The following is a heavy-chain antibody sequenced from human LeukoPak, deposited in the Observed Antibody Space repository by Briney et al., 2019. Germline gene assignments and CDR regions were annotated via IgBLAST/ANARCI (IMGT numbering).Heavy chain of an antibody. V-gene: IGHV3-7*01. D-gene: IGHD3-22*01. CDR2: IKYDGSVV. CDR3: ARDLIARYYDSSGYYGSQLFDY. CDR1: GFTFNKNW. Sequence: GGSLRLSCEASGFTFNKNWMSWVRQTPGKALEWVANIKYDGSVVFYVDSVKGRFTISRDNAKNSLYLQMNSLRAEDTAVYYCARDLIARYYDSSGYYGSQLFDYWGQGTLVTVSS. J-gene: IGHJ4*02.